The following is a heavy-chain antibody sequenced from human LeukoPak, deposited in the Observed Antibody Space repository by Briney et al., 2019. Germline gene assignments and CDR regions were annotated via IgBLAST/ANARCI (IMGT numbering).Heavy chain of an antibody. V-gene: IGHV1-69*04. CDR1: GGTFSSYA. CDR3: ARVPAGDYGGNPFDY. D-gene: IGHD4-23*01. J-gene: IGHJ4*02. CDR2: IIPILGIA. Sequence: ASVKVSCKASGGTFSSYAISWVRQAPGQGLEWMGRIIPILGIANYAQKFQGRVTITADKSTSTAYMELSSLRSEDTAVYYCARVPAGDYGGNPFDYWGQGTLVTVSS.